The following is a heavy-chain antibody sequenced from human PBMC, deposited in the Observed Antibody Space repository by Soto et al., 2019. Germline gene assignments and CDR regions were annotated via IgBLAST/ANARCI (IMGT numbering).Heavy chain of an antibody. V-gene: IGHV4-30-2*01. CDR2: IYHSGST. CDR3: ARAWELLPAAWFDP. J-gene: IGHJ5*02. D-gene: IGHD1-26*01. Sequence: SETLSLTCAVSGGSISSGGYSWSWIRLPPGKGLEWIGYIYHSGSTYYNPSLKSRVTISVDRSKNQFSLKLSSVTAADTAVYYCARAWELLPAAWFDPWGQGTLVTVSS. CDR1: GGSISSGGYS.